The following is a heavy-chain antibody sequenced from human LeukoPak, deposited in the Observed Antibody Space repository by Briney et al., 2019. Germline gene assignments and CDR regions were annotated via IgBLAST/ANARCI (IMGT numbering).Heavy chain of an antibody. J-gene: IGHJ5*02. Sequence: SGGSLRLSCAASGFTFSSYSMNWVRQAPGKGLEWVSYISSSGSTIYYADSVKGRFTISRDNAKNSLYLQMNSLRAEDTAVYYCARDSGWYTWFDPWGQGTLVTVSS. CDR3: ARDSGWYTWFDP. CDR1: GFTFSSYS. V-gene: IGHV3-48*04. D-gene: IGHD6-19*01. CDR2: ISSSGSTI.